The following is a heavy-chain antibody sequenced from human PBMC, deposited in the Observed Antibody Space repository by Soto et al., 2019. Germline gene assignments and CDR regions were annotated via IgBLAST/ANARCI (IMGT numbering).Heavy chain of an antibody. CDR3: ATGRIVGATTSPAYQYYYYGMDV. V-gene: IGHV5-51*01. CDR1: GYSFTSYW. D-gene: IGHD1-26*01. J-gene: IGHJ6*02. Sequence: GESLKISCKGSGYSFTSYWIGWVRQMPGKGLEWMGIIYPGDSDTRYSPSFQGQVTISADKSISTAYLQWSSLKASDTAMYYCATGRIVGATTSPAYQYYYYGMDVWGQGTTVTVSS. CDR2: IYPGDSDT.